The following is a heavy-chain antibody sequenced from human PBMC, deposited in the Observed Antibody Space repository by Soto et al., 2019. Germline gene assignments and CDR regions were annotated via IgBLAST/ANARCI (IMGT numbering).Heavy chain of an antibody. D-gene: IGHD2-2*01. J-gene: IGHJ4*02. CDR1: GGSISSITYY. CDR3: ARVTISDFDY. Sequence: SETLSLTCTVSGGSISSITYYWGWIRQPPGKGLEWIGSIYYSGSTYYNPSLKSRVTISVDTSKNQFSLKLSSVTAADTAVYYCARVTISDFDYWGQGTLVTVSS. CDR2: IYYSGST. V-gene: IGHV4-39*01.